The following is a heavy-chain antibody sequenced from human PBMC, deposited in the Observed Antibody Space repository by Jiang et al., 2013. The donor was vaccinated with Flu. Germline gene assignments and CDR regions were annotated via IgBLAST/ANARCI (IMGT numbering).Heavy chain of an antibody. CDR1: GGTFSSYP. D-gene: IGHD2-2*01. Sequence: SGAEVKKPGSSVRVSCKASGGTFSSYPISWVRQAPGEGLEWMGRIKTILDTTNYAQKFQGRVTMTSDTSTSTVYMELSSLRSDDTAVYYCARGGIVVVPAAILGVWGLGTLVTVSS. CDR2: IKTILDTT. CDR3: ARGGIVVVPAAILGV. J-gene: IGHJ4*02. V-gene: IGHV1-69*05.